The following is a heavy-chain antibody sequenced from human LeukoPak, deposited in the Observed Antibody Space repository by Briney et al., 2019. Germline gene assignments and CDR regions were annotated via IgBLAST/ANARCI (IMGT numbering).Heavy chain of an antibody. Sequence: GGSLRLSCAASGFTFSSYAMSWVRQAPGKGLEWVSAISGSGGSTYYADSVKGRFTISRGNSKNTLYLQMNSLRAEDTAVYYCATNLRYSSSSGYWGQGTLVTVSS. J-gene: IGHJ4*02. CDR1: GFTFSSYA. CDR2: ISGSGGST. V-gene: IGHV3-23*01. D-gene: IGHD6-6*01. CDR3: ATNLRYSSSSGY.